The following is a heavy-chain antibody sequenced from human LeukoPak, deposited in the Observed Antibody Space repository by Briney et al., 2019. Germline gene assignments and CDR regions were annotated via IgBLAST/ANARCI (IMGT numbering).Heavy chain of an antibody. CDR3: ARGALSGCDY. CDR1: GGSISSSSYY. V-gene: IGHV4-61*05. CDR2: IYYSGST. D-gene: IGHD1-26*01. J-gene: IGHJ4*02. Sequence: SETLSLTCTVSGGSISSSSYYWGWIRQPPGKGLEWVGYIYYSGSTNYNPSLKSRVTISVDTSKNQFSLKLSSVTAADTAVYYCARGALSGCDYWGQGTLVTVSS.